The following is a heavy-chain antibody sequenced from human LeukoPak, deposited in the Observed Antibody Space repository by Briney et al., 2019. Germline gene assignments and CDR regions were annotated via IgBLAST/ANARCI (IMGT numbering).Heavy chain of an antibody. CDR1: GVTFNSYN. D-gene: IGHD3-16*01. V-gene: IGHV3-23*01. Sequence: GSSLRPFCAAAGVTFNSYNMWWCSRAPAREVLEVSSHIDSGGSTYYTHSLTSRFTISIDKSKNPFSLKMNSVTAEDTAIYYCAKVSDDYVWASRDYYYYGMDVWGQGDTVTVSS. CDR3: AKVSDDYVWASRDYYYYGMDV. J-gene: IGHJ6*02. CDR2: HIDSGGST.